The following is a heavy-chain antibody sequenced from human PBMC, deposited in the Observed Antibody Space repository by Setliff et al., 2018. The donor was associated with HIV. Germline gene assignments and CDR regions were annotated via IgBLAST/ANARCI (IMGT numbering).Heavy chain of an antibody. J-gene: IGHJ6*02. V-gene: IGHV4-34*01. CDR1: GGSFNGYY. CDR3: ARGHCSGTNCYGVDYYGMDV. CDR2: VNHSEYT. Sequence: PSETLSLTCAVYGGSFNGYYWSWIRQPPGKGLEWIGEVNHSEYTNYNPSLKSRVSMSVDKSKNQFSVKLTSVTAADTAVYYCARGHCSGTNCYGVDYYGMDVWGQGTTVTVS. D-gene: IGHD2-2*01.